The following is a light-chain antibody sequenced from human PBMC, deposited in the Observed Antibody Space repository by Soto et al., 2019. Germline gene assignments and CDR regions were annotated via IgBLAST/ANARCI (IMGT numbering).Light chain of an antibody. CDR2: DVS. V-gene: IGLV2-14*03. Sequence: QSALTQPASVSGSPGQSITISCAGTSSDVGGYNYVSWYQHHPGKVPQLMIYDVSNRPSGVSNRFSGSKSGNTASLTISGLQADDEADYYCYSYTTSNPYVFGTGTKVTVL. CDR3: YSYTTSNPYV. CDR1: SSDVGGYNY. J-gene: IGLJ1*01.